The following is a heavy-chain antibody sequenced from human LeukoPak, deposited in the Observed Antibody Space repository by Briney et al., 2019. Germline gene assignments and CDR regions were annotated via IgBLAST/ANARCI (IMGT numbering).Heavy chain of an antibody. CDR2: VSAYNGNA. V-gene: IGHV1-18*04. CDR3: ARGASGDF. J-gene: IGHJ4*02. Sequence: GASVKVSCKASGYTFTGYYMHWVRQAPGQGLEWMGWVSAYNGNANFAQKFQGRVIMTTDTSTSTAYMEVRGLRSDDTAVYYCARGASGDFWGQGTLVTVSS. CDR1: GYTFTGYY.